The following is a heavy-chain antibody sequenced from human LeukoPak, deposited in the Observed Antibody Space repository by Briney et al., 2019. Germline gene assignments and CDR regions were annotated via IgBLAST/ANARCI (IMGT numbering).Heavy chain of an antibody. J-gene: IGHJ6*03. CDR3: ARVDNDLAPLYYYYMDV. CDR1: GGSISSYY. CDR2: IYYSGST. V-gene: IGHV4-59*01. Sequence: SETLSLTCTVSGGSISSYYWSWIRQPPGKGLEWIGYIYYSGSTNYNPSLKSRVTISVDTSKNQFSLKLSSVTAADTAVYYCARVDNDLAPLYYYYMDVWGKGTTVTVSS. D-gene: IGHD3-3*01.